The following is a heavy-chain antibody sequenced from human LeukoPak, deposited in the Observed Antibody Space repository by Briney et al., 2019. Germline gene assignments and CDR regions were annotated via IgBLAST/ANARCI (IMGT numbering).Heavy chain of an antibody. CDR1: GGSFSGYY. V-gene: IGHV4-34*01. J-gene: IGHJ4*02. Sequence: PSETLSLTCAVYGGSFSGYYWSWIRKPPGKGLEWIGEINHSGSTNYNPSLKSRVTISVDTSKNQFSLKLSSVTAADTAVYYCAREAYDSSGYVDYWGQGTLVTVSS. CDR2: INHSGST. D-gene: IGHD3-22*01. CDR3: AREAYDSSGYVDY.